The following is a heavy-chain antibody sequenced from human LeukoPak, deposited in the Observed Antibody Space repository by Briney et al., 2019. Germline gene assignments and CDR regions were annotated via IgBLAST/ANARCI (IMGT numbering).Heavy chain of an antibody. Sequence: PSETLSLTCTASGGSISSYYWSWVRQPPGKGLEWIGYISYTGSTNYNPSLKSRVTISVDTSKNQFSLRLSSMTAADTAVYYCARTYSSSSNVVFDYWGQGTLVTVSS. J-gene: IGHJ4*02. CDR1: GGSISSYY. D-gene: IGHD6-6*01. CDR2: ISYTGST. CDR3: ARTYSSSSNVVFDY. V-gene: IGHV4-59*01.